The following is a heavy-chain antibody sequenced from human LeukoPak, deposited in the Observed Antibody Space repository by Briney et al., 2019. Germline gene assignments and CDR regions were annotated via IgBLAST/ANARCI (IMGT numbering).Heavy chain of an antibody. D-gene: IGHD6-13*01. J-gene: IGHJ1*01. Sequence: GGSLRLSCAASGFTLSSYSMSWVRQGPGKGLEWVSGISGSGGTTNYADSVKGRFTISRDNSKNTLYLQMNSLRAEDTALYYCAKDLFAVIAAAGTVRYFQHWGQGTLVTVSS. CDR1: GFTLSSYS. CDR2: ISGSGGTT. V-gene: IGHV3-23*01. CDR3: AKDLFAVIAAAGTVRYFQH.